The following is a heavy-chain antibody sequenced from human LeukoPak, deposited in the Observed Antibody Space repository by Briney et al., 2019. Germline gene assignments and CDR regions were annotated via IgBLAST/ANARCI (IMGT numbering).Heavy chain of an antibody. D-gene: IGHD3-10*02. J-gene: IGHJ6*04. CDR2: ISSSGSTI. Sequence: GGPLRLPCAASGFTLSDAWKIGPREAPGRALEGVSYISSSGSTIYYADSVKGRFTISRDNAKNSLYLQMNSLRAEDTAVYYCAELGITMIGGVWGKGTTVTISS. CDR3: AELGITMIGGV. CDR1: GFTLSDAW. V-gene: IGHV3-11*04.